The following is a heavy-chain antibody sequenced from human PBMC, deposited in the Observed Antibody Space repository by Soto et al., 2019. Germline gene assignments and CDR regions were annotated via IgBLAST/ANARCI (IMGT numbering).Heavy chain of an antibody. CDR1: GGSINSYY. Sequence: PSETLSLTCTVSGGSINSYYWSWIRQPPGKGLEWIGYIYYSGTTNYNPSLKSRVTISVDTSKNQFSLRLSSVTAADTAVYYCARRRRNWGLDSWGQGTLVTVSS. D-gene: IGHD7-27*01. J-gene: IGHJ5*01. CDR2: IYYSGTT. V-gene: IGHV4-59*08. CDR3: ARRRRNWGLDS.